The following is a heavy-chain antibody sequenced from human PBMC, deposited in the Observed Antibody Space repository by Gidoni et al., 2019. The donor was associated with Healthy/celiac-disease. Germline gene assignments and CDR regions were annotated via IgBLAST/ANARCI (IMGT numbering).Heavy chain of an antibody. D-gene: IGHD3-3*01. CDR3: ARAPSYDFWSGYYTYYYYYGMDV. V-gene: IGHV1-8*01. J-gene: IGHJ6*02. CDR1: GYTFTSYD. Sequence: QVQLVQSGAEVTNPGASVQVSCQASGYTFTSYDINLVRQATVQGLEWMGWMNPNSGNTGYAQKFQGRVTMTRNTSISTAYMELSSLRSEDTAVYYCARAPSYDFWSGYYTYYYYYGMDVWGQGTTVTVSS. CDR2: MNPNSGNT.